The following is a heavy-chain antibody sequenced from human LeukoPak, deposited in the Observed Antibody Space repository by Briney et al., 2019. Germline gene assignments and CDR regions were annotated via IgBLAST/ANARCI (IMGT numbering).Heavy chain of an antibody. Sequence: QPGGSLRLSCAVSGITLSNYGMSWVRQAPGKGLEWVAGISGSAGGTYYADSVKGRFTISRDNAKNTLYLQLNNLRAEDSAVYFCAKRGVVIRVILVGFYKEAYYFDSWGQGALVNVSS. CDR2: ISGSAGGT. V-gene: IGHV3-23*01. J-gene: IGHJ4*02. CDR3: AKRGVVIRVILVGFYKEAYYFDS. D-gene: IGHD3-22*01. CDR1: GITLSNYG.